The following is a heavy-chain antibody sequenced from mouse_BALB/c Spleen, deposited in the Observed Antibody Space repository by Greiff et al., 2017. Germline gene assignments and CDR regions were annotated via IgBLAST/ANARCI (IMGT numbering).Heavy chain of an antibody. CDR2: INSNGGST. D-gene: IGHD3-2*01. CDR3: ARDRDSSGYVDY. J-gene: IGHJ2*01. Sequence: EVQLVESGAGLVQPGGSLKLSCAASGFTFSSYGMSWVRQTPDKRLELVATINSNGGSTYYPDSVKGRFTISRDNAKNTLYLQMSSLKSEDTAMYYCARDRDSSGYVDYWGQGTTLAV. V-gene: IGHV5-6-3*01. CDR1: GFTFSSYG.